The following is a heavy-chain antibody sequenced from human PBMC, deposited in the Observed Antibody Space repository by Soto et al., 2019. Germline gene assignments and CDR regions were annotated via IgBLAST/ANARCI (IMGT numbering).Heavy chain of an antibody. CDR3: AHKGPEDWPLDY. J-gene: IGHJ4*02. V-gene: IGHV2-5*02. D-gene: IGHD3-9*01. CDR1: GFSLSTSGVG. CDR2: IYWDDDK. Sequence: ESGPTLVNPTQTLTLTCTFSGFSLSTSGVGVGWIRQPPGKALEWLALIYWDDDKRYSPSLKSRLTITKDTSKNQVVLTMTNVDPMDTATYYCAHKGPEDWPLDYWGQGTLVTVSS.